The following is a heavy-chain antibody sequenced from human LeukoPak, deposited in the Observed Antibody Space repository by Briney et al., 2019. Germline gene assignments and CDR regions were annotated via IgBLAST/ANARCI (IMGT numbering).Heavy chain of an antibody. CDR3: AELGITMIGGV. D-gene: IGHD3-10*02. Sequence: PGGSLRLSCAAFGFTFNNYETHWVRQAPGKGLEWVSYISSSGSTIYYADSVKGRFTISRDNAKNSLYLQMNSLRAEDTAVYYCAELGITMIGGVWGKGTTVTISS. J-gene: IGHJ6*04. CDR2: ISSSGSTI. CDR1: GFTFNNYE. V-gene: IGHV3-48*03.